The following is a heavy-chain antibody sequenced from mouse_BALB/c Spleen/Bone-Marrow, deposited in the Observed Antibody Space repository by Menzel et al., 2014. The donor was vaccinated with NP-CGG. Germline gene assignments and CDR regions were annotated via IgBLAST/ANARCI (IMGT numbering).Heavy chain of an antibody. CDR1: GYTFTDYA. D-gene: IGHD2-1*01. CDR2: ISTYSGNT. CDR3: ASPIYYGNYEGFAY. J-gene: IGHJ3*01. Sequence: QVQLQQPGPELVRPGVSVKISCKGSGYTFTDYAMHWVKQSHAKSLEWIGVISTYSGNTNCNQKFKGKATMTVDKSSSTAYMELARLTSEDSAIYYCASPIYYGNYEGFAYWGQGTLVTVSA. V-gene: IGHV1-67*01.